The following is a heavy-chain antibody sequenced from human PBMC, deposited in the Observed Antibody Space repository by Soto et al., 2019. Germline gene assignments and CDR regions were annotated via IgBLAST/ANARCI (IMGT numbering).Heavy chain of an antibody. J-gene: IGHJ5*02. CDR2: IYHSGST. V-gene: IGHV4-30-2*01. CDR3: ARRAGYDYGVWWFDP. Sequence: SETLSLTCAVSGGSISSGGYSWSWIRQPPGKGLEWIGYIYHSGSTYYNPSLKSRVTISVDRSKNQFSLKLSSVTAADTAVYYCARRAGYDYGVWWFDPWGQGTLVTVSS. D-gene: IGHD4-17*01. CDR1: GGSISSGGYS.